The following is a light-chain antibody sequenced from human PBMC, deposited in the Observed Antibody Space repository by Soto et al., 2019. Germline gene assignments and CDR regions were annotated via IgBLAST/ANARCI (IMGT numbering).Light chain of an antibody. CDR3: AAWDDSLSGVV. J-gene: IGLJ2*01. V-gene: IGLV1-47*01. CDR1: SSNIGSNY. Sequence: QSVLNQPTSASGTPGQRVTISCSGSSSNIGSNYVYWYQQLPGTAPKLLIYRNNQRPSGVPDRFSGSKSGTSASLAISGLRSEDEADYYCAAWDDSLSGVVFGGGT. CDR2: RNN.